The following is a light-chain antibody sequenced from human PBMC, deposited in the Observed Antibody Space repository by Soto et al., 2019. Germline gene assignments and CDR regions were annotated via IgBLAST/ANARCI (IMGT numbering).Light chain of an antibody. V-gene: IGKV3-15*01. Sequence: EILLTQSPGTLSLSPGERATLSCRASESVSTNLAWYKQKAGQAPRLLIYGASTRATGIPARFSGSGSGTEFTLTISRLPSEDFAVYYCQQYSTWRTFGHGTKVDIK. CDR1: ESVSTN. J-gene: IGKJ1*01. CDR2: GAS. CDR3: QQYSTWRT.